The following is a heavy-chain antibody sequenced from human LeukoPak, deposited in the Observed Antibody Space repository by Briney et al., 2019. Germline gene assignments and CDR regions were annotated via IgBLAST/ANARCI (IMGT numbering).Heavy chain of an antibody. CDR3: ARSVEMATITDY. V-gene: IGHV1-2*02. D-gene: IGHD5-24*01. J-gene: IGHJ4*02. Sequence: ASVKVSCTASGYTFTGYYMHWVRQAPGQGLEWMGWINPNSGGTNYAQKFQGRVTMTRDTSISTAYMELSRLRSDDTAVYYCARSVEMATITDYWGQGTPFTVSS. CDR1: GYTFTGYY. CDR2: INPNSGGT.